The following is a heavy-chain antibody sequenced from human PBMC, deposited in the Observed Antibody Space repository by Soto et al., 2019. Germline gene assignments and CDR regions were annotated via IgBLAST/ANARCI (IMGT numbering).Heavy chain of an antibody. Sequence: ASVKVSCKASGYTFTSYDINWVRQATGQGLEWMGWMNPNSGNTGYAQKFQGRVTMTRNTSISTAYMELSSLRSEDTAVYYCARESRGAGYNWFDPWGQGTLVTVSS. D-gene: IGHD6-19*01. V-gene: IGHV1-8*01. CDR1: GYTFTSYD. CDR2: MNPNSGNT. CDR3: ARESRGAGYNWFDP. J-gene: IGHJ5*02.